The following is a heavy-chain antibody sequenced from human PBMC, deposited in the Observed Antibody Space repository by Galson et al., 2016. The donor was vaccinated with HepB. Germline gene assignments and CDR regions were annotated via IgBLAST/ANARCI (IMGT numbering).Heavy chain of an antibody. CDR3: VRDANYHGTLALEH. Sequence: SLRLSCAASGFTFSGYYMDWVRQAPGKGLEWVAVIWSDGRNKFYADSVKCRFTLSRDNSKNTLSLEINSLRADDTAVYYCVRDANYHGTLALEHCGQGTLVTGSS. D-gene: IGHD4/OR15-4a*01. CDR2: IWSDGRNK. CDR1: GFTFSGYY. J-gene: IGHJ1*01. V-gene: IGHV3-33*08.